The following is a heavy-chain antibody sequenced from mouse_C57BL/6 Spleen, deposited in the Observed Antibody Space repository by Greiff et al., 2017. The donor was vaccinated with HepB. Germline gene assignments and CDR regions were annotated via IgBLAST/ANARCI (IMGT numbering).Heavy chain of an antibody. J-gene: IGHJ3*01. CDR1: GYTFTDYN. D-gene: IGHD2-3*01. CDR3: ARGENGYYPFAY. Sequence: VQLQQSGPELVKPGASVKMSCKASGYTFTDYNMHWVKQSHGKSLEWIGYINPNNGGTSYTQKFKGKATLTVNKSSSTAYMELRSLTSEDSAVYYCARGENGYYPFAYWGQGTLVTVSA. V-gene: IGHV1-22*01. CDR2: INPNNGGT.